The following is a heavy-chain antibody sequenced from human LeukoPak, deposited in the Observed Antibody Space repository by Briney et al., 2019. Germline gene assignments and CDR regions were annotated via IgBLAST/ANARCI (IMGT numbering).Heavy chain of an antibody. V-gene: IGHV4-34*01. CDR3: ATVDTKARSFDY. J-gene: IGHJ4*02. D-gene: IGHD5-18*01. Sequence: KPSETLSLTCAVYGGSFSGYYWSWIRQPPGKGLEWIGEINHSGSTNYNPSLKSRVTISVDTSKNQFSLKLSSVTAADTAVYYCATVDTKARSFDYWGQGTLVTVSS. CDR2: INHSGST. CDR1: GGSFSGYY.